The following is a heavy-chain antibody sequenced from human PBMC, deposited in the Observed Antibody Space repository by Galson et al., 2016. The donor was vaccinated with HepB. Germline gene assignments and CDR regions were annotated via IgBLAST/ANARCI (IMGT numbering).Heavy chain of an antibody. Sequence: SVKVSCKASGGTFNRYTISWVRQAPGQGLEWMGGIIPIFGTANYAQKFQGRVTITADKATSTAYMELSSLRSEDTAVYYCAGSPLPEDIDLVSAAIPGWYFDLWGRGTLVTVSS. CDR3: AGSPLPEDIDLVSAAIPGWYFDL. CDR1: GGTFNRYT. V-gene: IGHV1-69*06. D-gene: IGHD2-2*01. J-gene: IGHJ2*01. CDR2: IIPIFGTA.